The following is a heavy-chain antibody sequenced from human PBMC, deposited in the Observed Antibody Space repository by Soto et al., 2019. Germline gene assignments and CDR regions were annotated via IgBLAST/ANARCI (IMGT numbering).Heavy chain of an antibody. J-gene: IGHJ6*03. D-gene: IGHD6-19*01. V-gene: IGHV3-9*01. CDR2: IIWNSGSI. CDR3: AKDKAGAVAGHRCYMDV. CDR1: GFTFDDYA. Sequence: HPGGSLRLSCAASGFTFDDYAMHWVRQAPGKGLEWVSGIIWNSGSIGYADSVKGRFTISRDNAKNSLYLQMNSLRAEDTALYYCAKDKAGAVAGHRCYMDVWGKGTTVTVSS.